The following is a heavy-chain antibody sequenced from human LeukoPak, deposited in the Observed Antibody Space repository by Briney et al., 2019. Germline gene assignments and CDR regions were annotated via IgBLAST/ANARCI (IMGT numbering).Heavy chain of an antibody. J-gene: IGHJ3*02. Sequence: GGSLRLSCAASGFTFDDYAMHWVWQAPGKGLEWVSGISWNSGSIGCADSVKGRFTISRDNAKNSLYLQMNSLRAEDTASYYCAKDASWILNDAFDIWGQGTMVTVSS. D-gene: IGHD5-12*01. V-gene: IGHV3-9*01. CDR2: ISWNSGSI. CDR1: GFTFDDYA. CDR3: AKDASWILNDAFDI.